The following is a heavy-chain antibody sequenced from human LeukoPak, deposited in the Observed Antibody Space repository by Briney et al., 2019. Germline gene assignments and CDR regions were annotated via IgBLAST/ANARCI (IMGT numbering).Heavy chain of an antibody. V-gene: IGHV1-69*04. CDR2: IIPILGIA. D-gene: IGHD3-3*01. Sequence: SVKVSCKASGGTFSSYAISWVRQAPGQGLEWIGRIIPILGIANYAQKFQGRVTITADKSTSTAYMELSSLRSEDTAVYYCATPREYYDVYYYYYMDVWGKGTTVTVSS. J-gene: IGHJ6*03. CDR1: GGTFSSYA. CDR3: ATPREYYDVYYYYYMDV.